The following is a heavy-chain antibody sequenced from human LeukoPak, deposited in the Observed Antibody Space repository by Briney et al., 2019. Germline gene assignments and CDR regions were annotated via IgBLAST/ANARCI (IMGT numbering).Heavy chain of an antibody. Sequence: GRSLRLSSAVFGFTFIDYSMTWVRRAPGRGLEWVSSISTSITFILYAESVKGRFTISRDTAQSSVYLQMNSLRAEDTAVYYCAREGSGWFDPWGQGTLVTVSS. D-gene: IGHD3-10*01. CDR2: ISTSITFI. V-gene: IGHV3-21*01. CDR3: AREGSGWFDP. J-gene: IGHJ5*02. CDR1: GFTFIDYS.